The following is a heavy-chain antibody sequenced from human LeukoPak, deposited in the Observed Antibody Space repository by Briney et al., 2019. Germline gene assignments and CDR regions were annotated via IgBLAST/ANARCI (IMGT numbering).Heavy chain of an antibody. D-gene: IGHD2-15*01. CDR1: GGSFSGYY. Sequence: PSETLSLTCAVYGGSFSGYYWSWIRQPPGKGLEWIGEINHSGSTNYNPSLKSRVTISVDTSKNQFSLKLSSVTAADTAVYYCARGLAGEDIVVVVPTNNWFDPWGQGTLVTVSS. CDR3: ARGLAGEDIVVVVPTNNWFDP. J-gene: IGHJ5*02. V-gene: IGHV4-34*01. CDR2: INHSGST.